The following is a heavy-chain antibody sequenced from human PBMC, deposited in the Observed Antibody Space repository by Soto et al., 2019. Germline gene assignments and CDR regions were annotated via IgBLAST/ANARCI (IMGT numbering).Heavy chain of an antibody. V-gene: IGHV1-69*13. CDR3: ARDRRQSSSSYYFDY. Sequence: SVKVSCKASGGTFSSYAISWVRQAPGQGLEWMGGIIPIFGTANYAQKFQGRVTITADESTSTAYMELSSLRSEDTAVYYCARDRRQSSSSYYFDYWGQGTLVTVSS. CDR1: GGTFSSYA. J-gene: IGHJ4*02. D-gene: IGHD6-13*01. CDR2: IIPIFGTA.